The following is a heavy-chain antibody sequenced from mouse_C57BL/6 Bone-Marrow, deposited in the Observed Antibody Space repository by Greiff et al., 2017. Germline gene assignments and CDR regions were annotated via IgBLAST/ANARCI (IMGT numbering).Heavy chain of an antibody. Sequence: QVQLQQPGAELVKPGASVKLSCKASGYTFTSYWMHWVKQRPGQGLEWIGMIHPNSGSTNYNEKFKSKATLTVDKSSSTAYMQLSSLTSEDAAVYYCSRIGDYDYAVAYWGQGTLVTVSA. J-gene: IGHJ3*01. D-gene: IGHD2-4*01. CDR3: SRIGDYDYAVAY. CDR1: GYTFTSYW. V-gene: IGHV1-64*01. CDR2: IHPNSGST.